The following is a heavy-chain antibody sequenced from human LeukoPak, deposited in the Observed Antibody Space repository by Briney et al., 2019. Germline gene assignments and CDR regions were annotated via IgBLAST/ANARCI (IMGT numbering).Heavy chain of an antibody. V-gene: IGHV3-64*01. CDR1: GFTFSSYA. D-gene: IGHD1-26*01. CDR3: ARGGYGASTPYYMDV. J-gene: IGHJ6*03. CDR2: ISSNGGST. Sequence: GGSLRLSCAASGFTFSSYAMNWVRQAPGKGLEYVSAISSNGGSTYYANSVKGRSTISRDNSKNTLYLQMGSLRAEDMAVYYCARGGYGASTPYYMDVWGKGTTVTVSS.